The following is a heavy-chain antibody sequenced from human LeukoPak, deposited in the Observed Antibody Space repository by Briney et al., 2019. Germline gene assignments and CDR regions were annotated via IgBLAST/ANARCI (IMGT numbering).Heavy chain of an antibody. J-gene: IGHJ4*02. D-gene: IGHD3-22*01. CDR3: AKDKSRIVVATFDY. V-gene: IGHV3-23*01. CDR2: ISGSGGST. Sequence: GGSLRLSCAASGFTFSSYAMSWVRQAPGRGLEWVSAISGSGGSTYYADSVKGRFTISRDNSKNTLYLQMNSLRAEDTAVYYCAKDKSRIVVATFDYWGQGTLVTVSS. CDR1: GFTFSSYA.